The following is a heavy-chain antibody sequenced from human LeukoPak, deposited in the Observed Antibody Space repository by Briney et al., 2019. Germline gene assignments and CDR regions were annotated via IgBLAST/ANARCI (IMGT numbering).Heavy chain of an antibody. CDR3: ARGILTGQYYYYGMDV. Sequence: GGSLRLSCAASGFTFSSYAMHWVRQAPGKGLEWVAVISYDGSNKYYADSVKGRFTISRDNSKNTLYLQMNSLRAEDTAVYYSARGILTGQYYYYGMDVWGQGTTVTVSS. V-gene: IGHV3-30-3*01. CDR1: GFTFSSYA. CDR2: ISYDGSNK. J-gene: IGHJ6*02. D-gene: IGHD3-9*01.